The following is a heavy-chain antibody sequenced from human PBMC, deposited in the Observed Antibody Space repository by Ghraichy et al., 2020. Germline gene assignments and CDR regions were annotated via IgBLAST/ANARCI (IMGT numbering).Heavy chain of an antibody. CDR2: INPNSGGT. Sequence: ASVKVSCKASGYTFTGYYMHWVRQAPGQGLEWMGWINPNSGGTNYAQKFQGRVTMTRDTSISTAYMELSRLRSDDTAVYYCARDYYYDSSGYPAPPDYWGQGTLVTVSS. CDR1: GYTFTGYY. V-gene: IGHV1-2*02. J-gene: IGHJ4*02. CDR3: ARDYYYDSSGYPAPPDY. D-gene: IGHD3-22*01.